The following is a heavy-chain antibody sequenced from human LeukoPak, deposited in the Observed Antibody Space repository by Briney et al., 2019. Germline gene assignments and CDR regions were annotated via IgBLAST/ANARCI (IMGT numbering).Heavy chain of an antibody. V-gene: IGHV3-23*01. CDR2: ISGSGDRT. Sequence: GGSLRLSCAASGFTFSSYAMSWVRQAPGKGLEWVSVISGSGDRTYYADSVKGRFTISRDNSKNTLYLQMNSLRAEDTAVYYCARVWFGEFAYFDYWGQGTLVTVSS. CDR1: GFTFSSYA. CDR3: ARVWFGEFAYFDY. D-gene: IGHD3-10*01. J-gene: IGHJ4*02.